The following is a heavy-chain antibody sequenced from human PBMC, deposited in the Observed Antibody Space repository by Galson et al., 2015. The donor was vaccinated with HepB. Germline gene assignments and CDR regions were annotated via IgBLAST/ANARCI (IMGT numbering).Heavy chain of an antibody. J-gene: IGHJ3*02. CDR2: IYSGGTT. CDR1: GFTVSRIY. CDR3: ARDYYGSGSYPYGAFDI. V-gene: IGHV3-53*04. Sequence: SLRLSCAASGFTVSRIYMSWVRQAPGKGLEWVSVIYSGGTTYYAASVKGRLTISRHNSKNTLYLQMNSLRAEDTAVYYCARDYYGSGSYPYGAFDIWGQGTMVTVSS. D-gene: IGHD3-10*01.